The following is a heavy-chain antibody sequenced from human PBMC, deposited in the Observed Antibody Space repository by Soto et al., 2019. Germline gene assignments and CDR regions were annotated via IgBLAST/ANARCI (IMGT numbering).Heavy chain of an antibody. V-gene: IGHV3-30*03. CDR1: GFPFSSYG. Sequence: HVQLVESGGGVVEPGRSLRLSCAASGFPFSSYGMHWVREAPGKGLEWVAVISYDGSNKYYADSVKGRFTISRDNSASTLYLQMNSLRPEDTALYYCVGGQYYFDYRGQGTLVTVST. CDR3: VGGQYYFDY. CDR2: ISYDGSNK. J-gene: IGHJ4*02. D-gene: IGHD3-10*01.